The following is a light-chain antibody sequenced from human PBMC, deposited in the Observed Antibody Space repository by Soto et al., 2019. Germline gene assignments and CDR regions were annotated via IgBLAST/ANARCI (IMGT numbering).Light chain of an antibody. V-gene: IGKV2-30*01. J-gene: IGKJ2*01. CDR3: MQGTDWPYT. Sequence: DIVMTQSPLSLPVTLGQPASISCRSSQSPVTTDGNTYLNWFQQRPGQSPRRLIYKVSNRDSGVPDRFSGSGSGTEFTLKISRVEVEDVGVYFCMQGTDWPYTFGQGTKLEI. CDR1: QSPVTTDGNTY. CDR2: KVS.